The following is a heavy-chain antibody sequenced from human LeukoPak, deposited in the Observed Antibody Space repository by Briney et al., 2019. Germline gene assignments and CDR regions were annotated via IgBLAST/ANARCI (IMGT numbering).Heavy chain of an antibody. CDR1: GFTFSSYS. V-gene: IGHV3-21*01. Sequence: PGGSLRLSCAASGFTFSSYSMNWVRQAPGKGLEWVSSISSSSGYIYYADSVKGRFTISRDNAKNSLYLQMNSLRAEDTAVYYCARVRGAATKRFDYWGQGTLVTVSS. CDR2: ISSSSGYI. CDR3: ARVRGAATKRFDY. D-gene: IGHD5-24*01. J-gene: IGHJ4*02.